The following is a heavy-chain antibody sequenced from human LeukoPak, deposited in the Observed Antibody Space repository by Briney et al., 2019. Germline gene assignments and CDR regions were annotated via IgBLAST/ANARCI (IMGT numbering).Heavy chain of an antibody. J-gene: IGHJ6*02. CDR2: INHSGST. CDR3: ARENYYGSGSYYPYYYYGMDV. CDR1: GGSFSGYY. V-gene: IGHV4-34*01. Sequence: SETLSLTCAVYGGSFSGYYWSWVRPPPGKGLEWIGEINHSGSTNYNPSLKSRVTISVDTSKNQFSLKLSSVTAADTAVYYCARENYYGSGSYYPYYYYGMDVWGQGTTVTVSS. D-gene: IGHD3-10*01.